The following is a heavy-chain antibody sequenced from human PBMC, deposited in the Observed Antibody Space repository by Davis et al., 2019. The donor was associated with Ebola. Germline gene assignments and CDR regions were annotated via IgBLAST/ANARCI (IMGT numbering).Heavy chain of an antibody. Sequence: GESLKISCAASGFTFSSYAMSWVRQAPGKGLEWVSAISGSGGSTYYADSVKGRFTISRDNSKNTLYLQMNSLRAEDKAISYCAKDKNYDFWSGYPHDAFDIWGQGTMVTVSS. CDR3: AKDKNYDFWSGYPHDAFDI. V-gene: IGHV3-23*01. D-gene: IGHD3-3*01. CDR2: ISGSGGST. J-gene: IGHJ3*02. CDR1: GFTFSSYA.